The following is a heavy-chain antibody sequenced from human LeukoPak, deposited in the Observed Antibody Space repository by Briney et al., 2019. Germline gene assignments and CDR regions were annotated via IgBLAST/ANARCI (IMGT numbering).Heavy chain of an antibody. V-gene: IGHV3-48*01. J-gene: IGHJ3*02. CDR2: ISSSRSII. Sequence: GGSLRLSCAASGFSVSSYGMNWVRQAPGKGLEWVSYISSSRSIIYYADSVKGRFTISRDNSKNTLYLQMNSLRAEDTAVYYCASPSYDAFDIWGQGTMVTVSS. CDR3: ASPSYDAFDI. CDR1: GFSVSSYG.